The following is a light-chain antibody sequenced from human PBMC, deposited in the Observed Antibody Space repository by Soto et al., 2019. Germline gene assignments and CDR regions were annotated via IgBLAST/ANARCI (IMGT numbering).Light chain of an antibody. Sequence: EILLTQSPGTLSLSPGERATLSCRASHSVGSTLAWYQQKPGQALRLLMYDISTRASGVPARFSGSGSGTEFTLTISSLQPDDFATYYCQQYNSYSRGFGPGTKVDIK. CDR1: HSVGST. CDR3: QQYNSYSRG. J-gene: IGKJ3*01. CDR2: DIS. V-gene: IGKV3-15*01.